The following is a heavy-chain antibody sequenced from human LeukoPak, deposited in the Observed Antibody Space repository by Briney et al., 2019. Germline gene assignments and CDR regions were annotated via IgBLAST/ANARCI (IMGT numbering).Heavy chain of an antibody. Sequence: PSGTLSLTCSVSGASISSGSYYWGWIRQPPGKGLEWIGNIYYSGSTYYNPSLKSRVTISVDTSKNQFSLKLSSVTAAETAVYYCARSPDYWGQGTLVTVSS. J-gene: IGHJ4*02. CDR3: ARSPDY. CDR1: GASISSGSYY. V-gene: IGHV4-39*07. CDR2: IYYSGST.